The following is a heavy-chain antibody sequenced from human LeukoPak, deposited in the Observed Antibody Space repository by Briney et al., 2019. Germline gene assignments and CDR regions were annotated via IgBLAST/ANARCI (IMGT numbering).Heavy chain of an antibody. CDR3: ARDMYYYDSDGYPPLGYFDY. J-gene: IGHJ4*02. CDR2: IKQDGSER. CDR1: GFTFSSYS. D-gene: IGHD3-22*01. Sequence: QPGGSLRLSCAASGFTFSSYSMSWVRQAPGKGLEWVANIKQDGSERYYVDSVKGRFTISRDNAKNSLYLQMNSLRAEDTAVYYCARDMYYYDSDGYPPLGYFDYWGQGTLVTVSS. V-gene: IGHV3-7*01.